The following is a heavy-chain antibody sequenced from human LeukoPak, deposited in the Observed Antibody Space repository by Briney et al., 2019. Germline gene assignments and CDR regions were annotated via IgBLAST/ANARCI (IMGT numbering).Heavy chain of an antibody. V-gene: IGHV1-18*01. CDR2: ISAYNGNT. CDR1: GYTFTRYG. Sequence: AASVKVSCKASGYTFTRYGISWVRQAPGQGLEWMGWISAYNGNTNYAQKLQGRVTITADKSTSTAYMELSSLRSEDTAVYYCAREPLAPDLDYYDGWYFDLWGRGTLVTVSS. CDR3: AREPLAPDLDYYDGWYFDL. J-gene: IGHJ2*01. D-gene: IGHD3-22*01.